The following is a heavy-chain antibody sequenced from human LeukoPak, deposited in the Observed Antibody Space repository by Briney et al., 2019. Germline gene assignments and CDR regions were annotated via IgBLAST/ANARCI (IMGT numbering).Heavy chain of an antibody. Sequence: SETLSLTCNVSGDSMNIYYWNWIRQPAGKGLEWIGRIHTSGTANYNPSLKSRVTMSIDTSKNQFSLNLASVTAADTAVYYCARVGVFGYCTRDSCHSPLDYWGQGTLVTVSS. J-gene: IGHJ4*02. CDR1: GDSMNIYY. CDR3: ARVGVFGYCTRDSCHSPLDY. CDR2: IHTSGTA. V-gene: IGHV4-4*07. D-gene: IGHD2-15*01.